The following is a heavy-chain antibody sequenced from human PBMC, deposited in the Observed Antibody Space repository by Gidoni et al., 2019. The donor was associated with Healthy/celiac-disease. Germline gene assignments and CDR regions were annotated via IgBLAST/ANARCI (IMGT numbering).Heavy chain of an antibody. V-gene: IGHV5-51*03. CDR1: GYSFTSYW. CDR2: IYPGDSDT. D-gene: IGHD3-22*01. CDR3: ARYLFWDYYDSSGYPVGVAFDI. J-gene: IGHJ3*02. Sequence: EVQLVQSGAAVKKPGESLKISCKGSGYSFTSYWNGWVRQMPGKGLEWMGIIYPGDSDTRYSPSFQGQVTISADKSISTAYLQWSSLKASDTAMYYCARYLFWDYYDSSGYPVGVAFDIWGQGTMVTVSS.